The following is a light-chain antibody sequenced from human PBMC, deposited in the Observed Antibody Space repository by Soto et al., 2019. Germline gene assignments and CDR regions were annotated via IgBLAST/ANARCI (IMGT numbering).Light chain of an antibody. CDR3: QQYNNWPRT. CDR1: QSVDIN. V-gene: IGKV3-15*01. J-gene: IGKJ1*01. CDR2: GAS. Sequence: EIVLTQSPATLSVSPGERVTLSCRASQSVDINLAWYQQKPGQAPRLVIYGASTRATDMPGTFSGSGSGTEFTLTISSLQSEDFAVYYCQQYNNWPRTFGQGTKVDI.